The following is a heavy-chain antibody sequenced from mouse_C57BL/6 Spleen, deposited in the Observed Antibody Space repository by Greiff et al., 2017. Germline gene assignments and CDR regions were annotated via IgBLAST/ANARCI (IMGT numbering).Heavy chain of an antibody. CDR1: GFNIKDYY. D-gene: IGHD1-1*01. V-gene: IGHV14-2*01. CDR2: IDPEDGDT. J-gene: IGHJ2*01. CDR3: ARGITTGEDY. Sequence: EVQLQQSGAELVKPGASVKLSCTASGFNIKDYYMHWVKQRTEQGLEWIGRIDPEDGDTKYAPKFQGKASITADTSSNTAYLQLSSLTSEDTAVYYCARGITTGEDYWGQGTTLTVSS.